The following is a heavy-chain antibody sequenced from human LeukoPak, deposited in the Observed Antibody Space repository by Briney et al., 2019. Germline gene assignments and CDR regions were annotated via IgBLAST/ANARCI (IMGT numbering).Heavy chain of an antibody. CDR1: GFTFSSYA. J-gene: IGHJ6*02. D-gene: IGHD2-15*01. CDR2: ISYDGSNK. V-gene: IGHV3-30-3*01. Sequence: GRSLRLSCAASGFTFSSYAMHWVRQAPGKGLEWVAVISYDGSNKYYAGSVKGRFTISRDNSKNTMYLQMNSLRAEDTAVYYCARVGVVVAATLYYYYYGMDVWGQGTTVTVSS. CDR3: ARVGVVVAATLYYYYYGMDV.